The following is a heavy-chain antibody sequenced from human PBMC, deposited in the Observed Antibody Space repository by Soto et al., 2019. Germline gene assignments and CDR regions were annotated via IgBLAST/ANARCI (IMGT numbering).Heavy chain of an antibody. CDR1: GFTFTDYW. CDR3: ARETYRGCYFDY. CDR2: INSDGSRT. J-gene: IGHJ4*02. V-gene: IGHV3-74*01. D-gene: IGHD4-4*01. Sequence: EVHLVESGGGLVQAGGSLRLSCAASGFTFTDYWTHWVRQAPGKGLVWVSRINSDGSRTSYADSVTGRFTISRDNAKNTLYLQMNSLRVEDTALYYCARETYRGCYFDYWGQGTLVTVSS.